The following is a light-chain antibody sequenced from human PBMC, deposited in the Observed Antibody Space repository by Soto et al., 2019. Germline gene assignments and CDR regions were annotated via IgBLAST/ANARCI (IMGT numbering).Light chain of an antibody. V-gene: IGKV3D-20*01. CDR1: KTVSSSY. Sequence: PGERATLSCGASKTVSSSYLAWYQQKPGLAPRLLIYDASSRATGIPDRFSGSGSGRDFTLTISRLEPEDFAVYYCQQYGSSPYTFGQGTKLEIK. J-gene: IGKJ2*01. CDR2: DAS. CDR3: QQYGSSPYT.